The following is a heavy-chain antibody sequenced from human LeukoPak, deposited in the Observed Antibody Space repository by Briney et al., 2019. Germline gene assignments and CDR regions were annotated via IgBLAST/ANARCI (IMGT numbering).Heavy chain of an antibody. CDR2: IYYSGST. D-gene: IGHD2-8*01. J-gene: IGHJ4*02. Sequence: PSETLTLTCTVSGGSISSYYWSWIRQPPGKGLEWIGYIYYSGSTNYNPSLKSRVTISVDTSKNQFSLKLSSVTAADTAVYYCAYHLYYTNGVCPHYWGQGTLVTVSS. CDR3: AYHLYYTNGVCPHY. CDR1: GGSISSYY. V-gene: IGHV4-59*08.